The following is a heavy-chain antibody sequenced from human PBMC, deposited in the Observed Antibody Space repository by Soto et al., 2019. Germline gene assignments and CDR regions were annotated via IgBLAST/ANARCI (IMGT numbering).Heavy chain of an antibody. CDR2: MNSDVSTT. J-gene: IGHJ4*02. CDR1: GFTFGNSW. V-gene: IGHV3-74*01. Sequence: PGGSLRLSCAASGFTFGNSWMHWVRQAPGKGLEWVSRMNSDVSTTNYADSVKGRFTVSRDNAKYTLYLQMNSLRAEDTAVYYCATTEVVYWVPGTRVTVAS. D-gene: IGHD3-16*02. CDR3: ATTEVVY.